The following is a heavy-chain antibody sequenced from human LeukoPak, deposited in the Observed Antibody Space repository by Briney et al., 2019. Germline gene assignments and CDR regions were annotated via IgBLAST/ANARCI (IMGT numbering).Heavy chain of an antibody. CDR2: ISGSGGST. Sequence: GGSLRLSCAASGFTFSSYGMHWVRQAPGKGLEWVSAISGSGGSTYYADSVKGRFTISRDNSKNTLYLQMNSLRAEDTAVYYRAKDVDEGWFDPWGQGTLVTVSS. CDR3: AKDVDEGWFDP. CDR1: GFTFSSYG. V-gene: IGHV3-23*01. J-gene: IGHJ5*02.